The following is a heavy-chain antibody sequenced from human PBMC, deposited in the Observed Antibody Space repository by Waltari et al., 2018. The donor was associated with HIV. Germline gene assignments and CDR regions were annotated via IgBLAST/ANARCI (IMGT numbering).Heavy chain of an antibody. CDR1: GYTFTSYG. CDR2: SCAYNGNT. Sequence: QVQLVQSGAEVKKPGASVKVSCKASGYTFTSYGISWVRQAPGQGLEWMGWSCAYNGNTNYAQKLQGRVTMTTNTSTSTAYMELRILGSVDTAVYYCARVRCSSASCDHGWFDPWGQGTLVTVSS. J-gene: IGHJ5*02. CDR3: ARVRCSSASCDHGWFDP. D-gene: IGHD2-2*01. V-gene: IGHV1-18*01.